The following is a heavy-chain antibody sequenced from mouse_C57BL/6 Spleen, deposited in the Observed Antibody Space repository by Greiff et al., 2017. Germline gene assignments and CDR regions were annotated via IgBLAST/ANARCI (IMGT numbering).Heavy chain of an antibody. CDR2: ISDGGSYT. CDR3: ARDDYGSSTFAY. D-gene: IGHD1-1*01. J-gene: IGHJ3*01. CDR1: GFTFSSYA. Sequence: EVQGVESGGGLVKPGGSLKLSCAASGFTFSSYAMSWVRHTPEKRLEWVATISDGGSYTYYPDNLKGRFTISRDNAKNNLYLQISHLKSEDTAMYYCARDDYGSSTFAYWGQGTLVTVSA. V-gene: IGHV5-4*01.